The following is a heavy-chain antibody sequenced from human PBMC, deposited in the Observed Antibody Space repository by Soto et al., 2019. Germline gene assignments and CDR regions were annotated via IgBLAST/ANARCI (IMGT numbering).Heavy chain of an antibody. J-gene: IGHJ3*02. CDR2: IYWNDDK. CDR3: AHTGGLAYCGGDCYSVYAFDI. CDR1: GFSLSTSGVG. D-gene: IGHD2-21*02. V-gene: IGHV2-5*01. Sequence: SGPTLVKPTQTLTLTCTFSGFSLSTSGVGVGWIRQPPGKALEWLALIYWNDDKRYSPSLKSRLTITKDTSKNQVVLTMTNMDPVDTATYYCAHTGGLAYCGGDCYSVYAFDIWGQGTMVTVSS.